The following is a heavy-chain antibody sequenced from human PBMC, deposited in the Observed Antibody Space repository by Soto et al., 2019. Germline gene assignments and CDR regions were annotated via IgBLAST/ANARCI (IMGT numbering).Heavy chain of an antibody. J-gene: IGHJ4*02. CDR2: IKQDGSEK. CDR3: ARGHFISDY. V-gene: IGHV3-7*01. Sequence: AKRKGLEWVANIKQDGSEKYYVDSVKGQFTISRDNAKNSLYLQMNSLRAEDTAVYYSARGHFISDYWRQGTLVTGSS. D-gene: IGHD3-10*01.